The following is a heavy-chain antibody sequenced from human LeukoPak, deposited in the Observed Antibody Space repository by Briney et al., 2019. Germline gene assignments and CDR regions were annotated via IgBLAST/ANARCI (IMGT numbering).Heavy chain of an antibody. CDR2: INHSGST. Sequence: SETLSLTCAVYGGSFSGYYWSWIRQPPGKGLEWIGEINHSGSTNYNPSLKSRVPISVDTSKNQFSLKLSSVTAADTAVYYCARARGSSSPRVDYWGQATLVTVSS. CDR3: ARARGSSSPRVDY. J-gene: IGHJ4*02. D-gene: IGHD6-6*01. V-gene: IGHV4-34*01. CDR1: GGSFSGYY.